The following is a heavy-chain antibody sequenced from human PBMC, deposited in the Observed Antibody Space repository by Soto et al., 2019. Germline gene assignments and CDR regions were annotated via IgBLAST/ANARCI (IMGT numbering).Heavy chain of an antibody. D-gene: IGHD2-8*01. Sequence: SETLCLTYTVSGGSIGGYYWSWIRQPPGKGLEWIGYIYYSGSTNYNPSLKSRVTISVDTSKNQFSLKLSSVTAADTAVYYCARDIMGTNYYYYGMDVWGQGTTVTVSS. CDR2: IYYSGST. CDR1: GGSIGGYY. V-gene: IGHV4-59*01. CDR3: ARDIMGTNYYYYGMDV. J-gene: IGHJ6*02.